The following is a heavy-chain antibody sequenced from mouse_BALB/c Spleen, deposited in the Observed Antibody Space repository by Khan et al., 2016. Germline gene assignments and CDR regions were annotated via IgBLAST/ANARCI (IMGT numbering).Heavy chain of an antibody. CDR2: INPSTGYT. CDR1: GYTFTSYW. J-gene: IGHJ2*01. V-gene: IGHV1-7*01. Sequence: QVQLQQSGAELTKPGASVKMSCKASGYTFTSYWMHWVKQRPGQGLEWIGYINPSTGYTEYNQKFKDKATLTADKSSSTDYMQLSSLTSEDSAVYYCARRLFFAYWGQGTTLTVSS. CDR3: ARRLFFAY.